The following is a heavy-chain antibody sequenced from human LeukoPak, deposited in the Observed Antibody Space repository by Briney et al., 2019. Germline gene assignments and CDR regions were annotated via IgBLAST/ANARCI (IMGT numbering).Heavy chain of an antibody. J-gene: IGHJ6*02. V-gene: IGHV4-39*02. Sequence: SETLSLTCTVSGGSIRSSYYYWGWIRQPPGKGLEWIGSIYDSGSTYYNPSLKSRVTISVDTSKNQFSLKPNSVTAADTAVYYCARDLSTSHWSYSGMDVWGQGTTVTVSS. CDR2: IYDSGST. CDR3: ARDLSTSHWSYSGMDV. CDR1: GGSIRSSYYY. D-gene: IGHD2-2*01.